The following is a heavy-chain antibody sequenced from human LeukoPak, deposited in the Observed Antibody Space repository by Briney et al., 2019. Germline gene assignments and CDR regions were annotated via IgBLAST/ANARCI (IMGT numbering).Heavy chain of an antibody. CDR3: ARGYSRAYYFGY. CDR2: INHSGST. V-gene: IGHV4-34*01. D-gene: IGHD6-13*01. J-gene: IGHJ4*02. CDR1: GGSFSGYY. Sequence: ASETLSLTCAVYGGSFSGYYWSWIRQPPGKGLEWIGEINHSGSTNYNPSLKSRVTISVDTSKNQFSLNLSSVTAADTAVYYCARGYSRAYYFGYWGQGTLVTVSS.